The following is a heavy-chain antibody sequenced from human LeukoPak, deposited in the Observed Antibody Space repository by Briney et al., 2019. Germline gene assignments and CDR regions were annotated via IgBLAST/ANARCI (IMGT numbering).Heavy chain of an antibody. CDR2: NNGDGSTT. D-gene: IGHD5-24*01. V-gene: IGHV3-74*01. Sequence: GGSLRLSCVASGFSLSGYWMYWVRQAPGKGLMYISRNNGDGSTTNYADVVKGRFTMSRDNVKNTLYLQMNSLRAEDTAVYYCARDQGGYNYISGMDVWGQGTTVTVSS. CDR1: GFSLSGYW. J-gene: IGHJ6*02. CDR3: ARDQGGYNYISGMDV.